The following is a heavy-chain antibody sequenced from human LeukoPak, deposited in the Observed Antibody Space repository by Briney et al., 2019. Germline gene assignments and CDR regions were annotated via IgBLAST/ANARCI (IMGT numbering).Heavy chain of an antibody. CDR1: GFTFSSYG. V-gene: IGHV3-30*03. Sequence: PGGSLRLSCAASGFTFSSYGMHWVRQAPGKGLEWVAVISYDGRNKNYADSVKGRISISRDNSKNTLNLQMNSLRVEDTAVYFCARDVGGGDTFDYWGQGTLVTVSS. J-gene: IGHJ4*02. CDR2: ISYDGRNK. D-gene: IGHD2-21*02. CDR3: ARDVGGGDTFDY.